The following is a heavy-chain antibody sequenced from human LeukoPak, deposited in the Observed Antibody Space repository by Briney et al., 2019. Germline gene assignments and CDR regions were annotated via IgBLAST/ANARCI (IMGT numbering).Heavy chain of an antibody. CDR1: GFTFSSYS. CDR2: ISSSSSYI. CDR3: ARGDGSYPDY. J-gene: IGHJ4*02. V-gene: IGHV3-21*01. D-gene: IGHD1-26*01. Sequence: EGSLRLSCAASGFTFSSYSMNWVRQAPGKGLEWVSSISSSSSYIYYADSVKGRFTISRDNAKNSLYLQMNSLRAEDTAVYYCARGDGSYPDYWGQGTLVTVSS.